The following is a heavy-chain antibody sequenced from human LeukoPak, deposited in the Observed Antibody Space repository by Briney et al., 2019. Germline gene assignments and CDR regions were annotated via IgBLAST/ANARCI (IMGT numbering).Heavy chain of an antibody. CDR2: ITTTSSYI. D-gene: IGHD5-18*01. V-gene: IGHV3-21*01. Sequence: GGSLRLSCAASGFTFSTYGMSWVRQAPGKGLEWVSSITTTSSYIYYADSVRGRFTISRDNAKNSLYLQMNSLRAEDTAVYYCARDGYSYGTAHDYWGQGTLVTVSS. CDR3: ARDGYSYGTAHDY. J-gene: IGHJ4*02. CDR1: GFTFSTYG.